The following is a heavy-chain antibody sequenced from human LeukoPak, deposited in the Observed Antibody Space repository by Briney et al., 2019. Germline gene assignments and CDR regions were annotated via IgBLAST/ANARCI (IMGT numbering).Heavy chain of an antibody. Sequence: ASVKVPCKASGYTFTGYYMHWVRQAPGQGLEWMGWINPNSGGTNYAQKFQGRVTMTRDTSISTAYMELSRLRSDDTAVYYCARPIAATLRVGWFDPWGQGTLVTVSS. J-gene: IGHJ5*02. CDR1: GYTFTGYY. D-gene: IGHD2-15*01. CDR2: INPNSGGT. CDR3: ARPIAATLRVGWFDP. V-gene: IGHV1-2*02.